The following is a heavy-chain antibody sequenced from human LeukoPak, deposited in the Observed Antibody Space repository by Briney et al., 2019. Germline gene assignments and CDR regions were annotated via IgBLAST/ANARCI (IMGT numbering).Heavy chain of an antibody. J-gene: IGHJ5*02. V-gene: IGHV6-1*01. CDR2: TFYRSKWKN. CDR3: AKERGYSSSWFEA. D-gene: IGHD6-13*01. Sequence: SQTLSLTCVISGDSVYSNDAAWNWIRQSPSRGLEWLGRTFYRSKWKNDYAVSMRSRITINPDTPKDQFSLQLNSVSPEDAAMYYCAKERGYSSSWFEAWGQGTLVTVSS. CDR1: GDSVYSNDAA.